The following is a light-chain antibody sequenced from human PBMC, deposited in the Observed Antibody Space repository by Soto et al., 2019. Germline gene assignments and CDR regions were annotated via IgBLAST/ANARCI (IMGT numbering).Light chain of an antibody. CDR1: QSISSA. J-gene: IGKJ1*01. Sequence: DTQMTQSPSTLSASVGDRVTITCRASQSISSALAWYQQKPGKAPKLLIYKASSLESGVPSRFSGSGSGTEFTLTISSLQPDDFATYYCQQYNYLWTFGQGTKVAIK. CDR2: KAS. CDR3: QQYNYLWT. V-gene: IGKV1-5*03.